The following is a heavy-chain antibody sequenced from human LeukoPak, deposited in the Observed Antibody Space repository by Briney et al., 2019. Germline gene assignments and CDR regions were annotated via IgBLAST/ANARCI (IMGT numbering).Heavy chain of an antibody. Sequence: APVKVSCKASGYTFTGYYIHWVRQAPGQGLEWLGWINPNSGDTKYAQKFQGRVTMTRDTSISTAYMEMSRLRSDDTAVFYCAKEVAVAGKDYWGQGTLVTVSS. D-gene: IGHD6-19*01. CDR3: AKEVAVAGKDY. CDR2: INPNSGDT. J-gene: IGHJ4*02. V-gene: IGHV1-2*02. CDR1: GYTFTGYY.